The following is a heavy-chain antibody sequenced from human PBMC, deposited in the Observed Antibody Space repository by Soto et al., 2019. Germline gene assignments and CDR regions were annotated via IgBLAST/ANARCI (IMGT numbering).Heavy chain of an antibody. V-gene: IGHV3-30*04. CDR1: GFTFSSYA. CDR3: ARDSAVTGDYYCHYLDG. J-gene: IGHJ6*03. D-gene: IGHD7-27*01. Sequence: GGSLRLSCAASGFTFSSYAMHWVRQAPGKGLEWVAVISYDGSNKYYADSVKGRFTISRDNSKNTLYLQMNSLRAEKTAVYYCARDSAVTGDYYCHYLDGWGKGTTVTVSS. CDR2: ISYDGSNK.